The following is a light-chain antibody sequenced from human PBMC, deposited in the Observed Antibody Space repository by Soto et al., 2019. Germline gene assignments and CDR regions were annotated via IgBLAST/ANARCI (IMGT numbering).Light chain of an antibody. Sequence: QSVLTQPPSVSAAPGQRVTISCSGSSSNIGNNYVSWYQQLPGTAPKLLIYDNNKRPSGIPDRCSGSKSDTSATLGIAGLQTGDEADYYCATWHSGPSAGLVFGGGTKLTVL. V-gene: IGLV1-51*01. CDR3: ATWHSGPSAGLV. CDR1: SSNIGNNY. J-gene: IGLJ3*02. CDR2: DNN.